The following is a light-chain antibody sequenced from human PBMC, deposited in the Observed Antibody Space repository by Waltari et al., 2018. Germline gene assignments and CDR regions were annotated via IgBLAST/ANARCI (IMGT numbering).Light chain of an antibody. V-gene: IGKV1-33*01. CDR1: QDISNY. J-gene: IGKJ1*01. Sequence: DIQMTQSPSSLSASVGDRVTITCQASQDISNYLDWYQQKPGKAPKLLIYDASNLETGVPSRFSGSGSGTDFTFTISSLQADDFTTYYCQQYNSHSTFGPGTRVE. CDR2: DAS. CDR3: QQYNSHST.